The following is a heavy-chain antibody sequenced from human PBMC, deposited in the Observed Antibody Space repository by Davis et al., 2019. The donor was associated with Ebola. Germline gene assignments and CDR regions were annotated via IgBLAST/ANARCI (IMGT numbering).Heavy chain of an antibody. V-gene: IGHV4-59*12. D-gene: IGHD3-9*01. Sequence: MPSETLSLTCNVSGDSISSYYWSWIRQPPGKGLEWIGEIYHSGSTNYNPSLKSRVTISVDKSKNQFSLKLSSVTAADTAVYYCARGSYDILTGWLDYWGQGTLVTVSS. J-gene: IGHJ4*02. CDR2: IYHSGST. CDR3: ARGSYDILTGWLDY. CDR1: GDSISSYY.